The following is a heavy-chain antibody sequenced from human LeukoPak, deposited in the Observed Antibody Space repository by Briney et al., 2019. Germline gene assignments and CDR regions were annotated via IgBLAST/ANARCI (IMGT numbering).Heavy chain of an antibody. Sequence: GGSLRLSCAASGFTLSSYGMHWVRQAPGKGLEWVAFIRYDGSNKYYADSVKGRFTISRDNSKNMLYLQMNSLRAEDTAVYYCAKDSAGDYPNWFDPWGQGTLVTVSS. CDR3: AKDSAGDYPNWFDP. V-gene: IGHV3-30*02. CDR1: GFTLSSYG. J-gene: IGHJ5*02. D-gene: IGHD3-10*01. CDR2: IRYDGSNK.